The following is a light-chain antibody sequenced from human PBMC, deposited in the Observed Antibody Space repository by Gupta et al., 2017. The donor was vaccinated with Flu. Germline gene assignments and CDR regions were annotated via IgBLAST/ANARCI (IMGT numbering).Light chain of an antibody. CDR3: AVCDASRNAYG. CDR2: SNS. CDR1: SSNIGTNA. J-gene: IGLJ1*01. Sequence: QSVLTQPPSASGTPGQRVTISLSGSSSNIGTNAVNWYQHLPGTAPKLLMYSNSQRRSGVPDRISGTKSATSASLAISGLQAEDEADYYCAVCDASRNAYGFGTGTKVTVL. V-gene: IGLV1-44*01.